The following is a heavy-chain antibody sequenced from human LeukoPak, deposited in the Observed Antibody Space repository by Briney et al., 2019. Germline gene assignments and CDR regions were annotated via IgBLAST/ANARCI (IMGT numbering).Heavy chain of an antibody. D-gene: IGHD1-26*01. J-gene: IGHJ5*02. CDR3: ARGLVGTTGEQNWFDP. CDR1: GFSISTYY. V-gene: IGHV4-4*07. Sequence: PSVTLSLTCTVSGFSISTYYWSWIRPPAGQGLEWIGRIHTSGSTNYNPSLKSRVTISVNKSKNQFSLKLSSVTAADTAVYYCARGLVGTTGEQNWFDPWGQGTLLTVSS. CDR2: IHTSGST.